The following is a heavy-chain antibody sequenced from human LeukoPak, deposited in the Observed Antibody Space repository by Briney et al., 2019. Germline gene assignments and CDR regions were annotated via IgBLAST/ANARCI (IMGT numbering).Heavy chain of an antibody. D-gene: IGHD5-24*01. CDR2: INHSGST. V-gene: IGHV4-34*01. Sequence: SETLSLTCAVYGGSFSGYYWSWIRQPPGKGLEWIGEINHSGSTNYNPSLKSRVTISVDTSKNQFSLKLSSVTAADTAVYYCARRRGMATIRVFLASYYFDYWGQGTLVTVSS. CDR1: GGSFSGYY. J-gene: IGHJ4*02. CDR3: ARRRGMATIRVFLASYYFDY.